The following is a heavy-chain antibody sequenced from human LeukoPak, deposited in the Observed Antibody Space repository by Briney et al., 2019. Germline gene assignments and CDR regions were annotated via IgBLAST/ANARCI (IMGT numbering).Heavy chain of an antibody. J-gene: IGHJ5*02. D-gene: IGHD2-2*01. CDR3: ASSRGQIDWFDP. CDR1: GGTFSSYA. Sequence: GASVKVSCKASGGTFSSYAISWVRQAPGQGLEWMGGIIPIFGTANYAQKFQGRVTITADESTSTAYMELSSLRSEDTAVYYCASSRGQIDWFDPWGQGTPVTVSS. V-gene: IGHV1-69*13. CDR2: IIPIFGTA.